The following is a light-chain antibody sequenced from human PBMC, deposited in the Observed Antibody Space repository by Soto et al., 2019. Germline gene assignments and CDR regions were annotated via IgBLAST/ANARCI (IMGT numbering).Light chain of an antibody. CDR2: GAS. V-gene: IGKV3-20*01. CDR1: QSVSSSY. CDR3: QQYGRSPXT. Sequence: EIVLTQSPCTLSLSPGERATLSCRASQSVSSSYLAWYQQKPGQAPRLLIYGASSRATDIPDRFTGSGSGTDFTLTISRLEPEDFAVYYCQQYGRSPXTFGQGTKVDIK. J-gene: IGKJ1*01.